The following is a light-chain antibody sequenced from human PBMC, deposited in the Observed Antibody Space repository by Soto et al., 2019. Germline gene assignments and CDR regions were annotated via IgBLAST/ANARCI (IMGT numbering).Light chain of an antibody. Sequence: EIVLTHSPGTLSLSPWERATLSCRASQSISDTIAWYQQKPGQAPRLLIYGASARATGFPARFSGSGSGTDFTLTISSLQSEDFAVYYCQQYNNWPWTFGQGTKVDIK. J-gene: IGKJ1*01. CDR2: GAS. V-gene: IGKV3-15*01. CDR3: QQYNNWPWT. CDR1: QSISDT.